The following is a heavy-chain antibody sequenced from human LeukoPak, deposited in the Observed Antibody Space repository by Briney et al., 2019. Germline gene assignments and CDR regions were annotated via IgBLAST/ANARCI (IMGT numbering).Heavy chain of an antibody. CDR2: ITKSGGST. CDR1: GFTFNSYA. J-gene: IGHJ5*02. V-gene: IGHV3-23*01. Sequence: GGSLRLSCAASGFTFNSYAMSWVRQAPGKGLEWVSTITKSGGSTYYADSVKGRFTISRDNSKNTLYLQMNSLRVEDTAVYYCAREGSSGWYEFWFDPWGQGTLVTVSS. CDR3: AREGSSGWYEFWFDP. D-gene: IGHD6-19*01.